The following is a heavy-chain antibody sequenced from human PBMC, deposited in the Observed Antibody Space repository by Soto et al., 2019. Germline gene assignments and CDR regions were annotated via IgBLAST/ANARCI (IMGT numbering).Heavy chain of an antibody. Sequence: SETLSLTCDVSGGSISGYSWTWIRQPPGKGLEWVGEINRSGSPTYSPSLNSRVAISIDTSKNQFSLPLSSVTAADTAIYYCATRSGDYVGLFDPWGQGTRVTVSS. CDR3: ATRSGDYVGLFDP. CDR2: INRSGSP. J-gene: IGHJ5*02. V-gene: IGHV4-34*01. D-gene: IGHD4-17*01. CDR1: GGSISGYS.